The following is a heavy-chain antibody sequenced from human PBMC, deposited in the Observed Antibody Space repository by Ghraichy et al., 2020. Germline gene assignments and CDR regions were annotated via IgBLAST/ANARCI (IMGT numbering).Heavy chain of an antibody. V-gene: IGHV3-23*01. CDR1: GFTFSSSA. J-gene: IGHJ4*02. Sequence: GGSLRLSCAASGFTFSSSAMSWVRQAPGKGLEWVSGISASGGSTYYADSVKGRFTISRDNSKNTLYLQMNSLRAEDTAVYYCAKGYMAGYFDYWGQGTLVPVSS. CDR2: ISASGGST. CDR3: AKGYMAGYFDY. D-gene: IGHD6-19*01.